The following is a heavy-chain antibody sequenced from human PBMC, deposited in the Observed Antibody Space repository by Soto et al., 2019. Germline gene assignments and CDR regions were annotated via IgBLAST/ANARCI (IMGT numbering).Heavy chain of an antibody. Sequence: QVQLVESGGGVVQPGRSLRLSCAASGFTFSSYGMHWVRQAPGKGLAGVAVISYDGSNKYYADSVKGRFTISRDNSKNTLYLQMNSLRAEDTAVYYCAKDLSYVWGSYRYIFDYWGQGTLVTVSS. CDR1: GFTFSSYG. CDR2: ISYDGSNK. CDR3: AKDLSYVWGSYRYIFDY. V-gene: IGHV3-30*18. J-gene: IGHJ4*02. D-gene: IGHD3-16*02.